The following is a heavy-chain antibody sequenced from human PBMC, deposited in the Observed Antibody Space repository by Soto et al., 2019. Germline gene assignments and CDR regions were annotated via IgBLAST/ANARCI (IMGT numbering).Heavy chain of an antibody. CDR2: INAGNGNT. CDR1: GYTFTNYA. CDR3: ARVSGYYLPDY. J-gene: IGHJ4*02. V-gene: IGHV1-3*01. Sequence: ASVKVSCKASGYTFTNYAMHWVRQAPGQRLEWMGWINAGNGNTKNSQKIQGRVTITRNTTASTAYMELSSLRSEDTAVYYCARVSGYYLPDYWGQGTLVTVSS. D-gene: IGHD5-12*01.